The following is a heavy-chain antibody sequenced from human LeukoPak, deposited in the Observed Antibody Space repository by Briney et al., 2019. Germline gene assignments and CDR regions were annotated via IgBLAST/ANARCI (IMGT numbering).Heavy chain of an antibody. CDR2: IRSKAYGGAT. Sequence: GRSLRLSCTASGFTFGDYAMSWFRQAPGKGLEWVGFIRSKAYGGATEYAASVKGRFTISRDDSRSIAYLQMNSLKTEDTAVYYCTRYGAYDGAGRFDYWGQGTLVTVSS. D-gene: IGHD5-12*01. V-gene: IGHV3-49*03. J-gene: IGHJ4*02. CDR1: GFTFGDYA. CDR3: TRYGAYDGAGRFDY.